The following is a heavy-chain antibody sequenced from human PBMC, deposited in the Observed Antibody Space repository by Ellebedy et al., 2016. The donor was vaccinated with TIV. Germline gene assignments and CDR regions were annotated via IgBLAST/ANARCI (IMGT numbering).Heavy chain of an antibody. CDR1: GFTFSSYS. J-gene: IGHJ5*02. CDR2: ISSSSSYI. D-gene: IGHD4-11*01. Sequence: GESLKISCAASGFTFSSYSMNWVRQAPGKGLEWVLSISSSSSYIYYADSVKGRFTISRDNAKNSLYLQMNSLRAEDTAVYYCASSDYSNHNWFDPWGQGTLVTVSS. CDR3: ASSDYSNHNWFDP. V-gene: IGHV3-21*01.